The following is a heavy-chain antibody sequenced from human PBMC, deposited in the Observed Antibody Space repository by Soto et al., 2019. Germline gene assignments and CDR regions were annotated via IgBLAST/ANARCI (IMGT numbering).Heavy chain of an antibody. D-gene: IGHD3-9*01. CDR2: IYHSGST. Sequence: QVQLQESGPGLVKPSETLSLTCAVSGVSISSDKWWRWVRQPPGKGLEWIGEIYHSGSTNYNLSLKSRVTISVDKSQNQFSLRLTSVTAADTAVYYCATYYDILSGYTFDYWGQGALVTVSS. J-gene: IGHJ4*02. V-gene: IGHV4-4*02. CDR1: GVSISSDKW. CDR3: ATYYDILSGYTFDY.